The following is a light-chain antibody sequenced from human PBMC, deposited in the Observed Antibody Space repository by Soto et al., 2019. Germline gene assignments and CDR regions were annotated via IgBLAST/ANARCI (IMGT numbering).Light chain of an antibody. CDR3: QQYGSSPGT. CDR2: DTS. CDR1: QSVRDRY. Sequence: EIVLTHSPGTLSLSPEERATLSCRASQSVRDRYLAWYQQKPGQAPSLLLYDTSTRATGVPDRFSGSGSGTDFALTTSRVEPEDFAIYFCQQYGSSPGTFGQGTKVDIK. V-gene: IGKV3-20*01. J-gene: IGKJ1*01.